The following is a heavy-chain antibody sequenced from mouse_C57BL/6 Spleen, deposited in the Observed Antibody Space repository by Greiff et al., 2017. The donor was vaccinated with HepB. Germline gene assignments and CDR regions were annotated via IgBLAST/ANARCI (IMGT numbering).Heavy chain of an antibody. J-gene: IGHJ1*03. CDR1: GYTFTDYE. CDR2: IDPETGGT. Sequence: VQVVESGAELVRPGASVTLSCKASGYTFTDYEMHWVKQTPVHGLEWIGAIDPETGGTAYNQKFKGKAILTADKSSSTAYMELRSLTSEDSAVYYCTRELYYDYNWYFDVWGTGTTVTVSS. D-gene: IGHD2-4*01. CDR3: TRELYYDYNWYFDV. V-gene: IGHV1-15*01.